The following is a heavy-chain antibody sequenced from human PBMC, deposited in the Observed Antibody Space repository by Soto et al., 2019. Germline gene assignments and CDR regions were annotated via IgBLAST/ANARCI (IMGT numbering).Heavy chain of an antibody. CDR3: ARCTVYAKNYYDYGMDV. D-gene: IGHD2-8*01. CDR1: GGTFSSYA. Sequence: QVQLVQSGAEVKKPGSSVKVSCKASGGTFSSYAISWVRQAPGQGLEWMGGIIPIFGTANYAQKFQGRVTITADESTSTAYMELSSLRSEDTAVYYCARCTVYAKNYYDYGMDVWGQGTTVTVSS. J-gene: IGHJ6*02. V-gene: IGHV1-69*12. CDR2: IIPIFGTA.